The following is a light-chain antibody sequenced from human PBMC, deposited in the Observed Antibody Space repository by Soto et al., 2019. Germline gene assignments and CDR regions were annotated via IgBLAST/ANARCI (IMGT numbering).Light chain of an antibody. V-gene: IGKV1-39*01. J-gene: IGKJ5*01. Sequence: DIQMTQSPSSLSASVGDRVTITCRASQSINSYLNWYQQKPGKAPKLLIYAASSLQSGFPSRFSGSGSGTDFTLTISSLQPEDFATYYCQQSYSTLITFGQGTRLEIK. CDR2: AAS. CDR1: QSINSY. CDR3: QQSYSTLIT.